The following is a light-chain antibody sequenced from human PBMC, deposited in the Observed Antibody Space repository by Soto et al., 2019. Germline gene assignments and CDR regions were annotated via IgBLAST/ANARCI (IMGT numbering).Light chain of an antibody. CDR1: QSVSSN. Sequence: ERVMTQSLASLSVSPGGRATLSCGASQSVSSNLAWYQQKPGQAPRLLIYGASTRATGIPARFSGSGSGTEFTLTISSLQSEDFAVYYCQQYNNWPRTFGQGTKVDI. CDR2: GAS. J-gene: IGKJ1*01. V-gene: IGKV3-15*01. CDR3: QQYNNWPRT.